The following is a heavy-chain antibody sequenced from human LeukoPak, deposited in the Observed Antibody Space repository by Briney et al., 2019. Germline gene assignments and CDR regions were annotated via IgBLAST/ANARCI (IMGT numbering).Heavy chain of an antibody. J-gene: IGHJ6*03. V-gene: IGHV3-21*01. CDR3: ARDPYSGAYGSDYYYYMDV. CDR2: ITSSGSNI. D-gene: IGHD1-26*01. CDR1: GFSFSNYN. Sequence: GGSLRLSCAASGFSFSNYNMNWARLAPGKGLEWVSSITSSGSNIFYADSVKGRFTISRDNADNSLYLQMNSLRAEDTAVYFCARDPYSGAYGSDYYYYMDVWGKGTTVTVSS.